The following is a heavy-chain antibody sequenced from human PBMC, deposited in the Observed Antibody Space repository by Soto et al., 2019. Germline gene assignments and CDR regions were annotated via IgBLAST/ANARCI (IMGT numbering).Heavy chain of an antibody. Sequence: PGESLKISCKGSGYSFTTYWIGWVRQMPGKGLEWMGVIYPGDSDTRYSPSFQGQVTISADKSISTAYLQWSSLKASDTAMYYCARLSGSSWYGNWFDPWGQGTLVTVSS. D-gene: IGHD6-13*01. CDR3: ARLSGSSWYGNWFDP. CDR1: GYSFTTYW. V-gene: IGHV5-51*01. CDR2: IYPGDSDT. J-gene: IGHJ5*02.